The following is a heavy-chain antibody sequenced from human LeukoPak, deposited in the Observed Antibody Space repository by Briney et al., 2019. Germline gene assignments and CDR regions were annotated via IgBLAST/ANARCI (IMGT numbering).Heavy chain of an antibody. CDR3: AKESSSAKSYYFDY. J-gene: IGHJ4*02. D-gene: IGHD2-2*01. V-gene: IGHV3-9*01. CDR1: GFTFGDYA. CDR2: INWNGGTM. Sequence: GGSLRLSCAASGFTFGDYAMHWVRQVPGKGLEWVSRINWNGGTMAYADSVKGRFTISRDNAKHSLYLQMHSLRAEDTAFYYCAKESSSAKSYYFDYWGQGTLVTVSS.